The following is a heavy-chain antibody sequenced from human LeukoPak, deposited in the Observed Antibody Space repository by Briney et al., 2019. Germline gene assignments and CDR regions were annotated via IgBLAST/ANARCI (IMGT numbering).Heavy chain of an antibody. CDR1: GFTFSSYW. Sequence: GGSLRLSCAASGFTFSSYWMHWVRQAPGKGLVWVSRINSDGSSTSYADSVKGRFTISRDNAKDTLYLQMNSLRAEDTAVYYCARKPLSGGYGGTIDYWGQGTLVTVSS. D-gene: IGHD5-12*01. CDR3: ARKPLSGGYGGTIDY. CDR2: INSDGSST. V-gene: IGHV3-74*01. J-gene: IGHJ4*02.